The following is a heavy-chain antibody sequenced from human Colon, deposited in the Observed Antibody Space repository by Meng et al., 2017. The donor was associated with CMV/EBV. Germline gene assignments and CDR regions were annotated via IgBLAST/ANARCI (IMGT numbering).Heavy chain of an antibody. CDR3: ARIGGVLPMDV. J-gene: IGHJ6*02. CDR2: IYYSGST. D-gene: IGHD2-8*01. V-gene: IGHV4-59*01. Sequence: SETLSLTCTVSGGSISSYYWSWIRQPPGKGLEWIGYIYYSGSTNYNPSLKSRVTISVDTSKNQFSLKLSSVTAADTAVYYCARIGGVLPMDVWGPGTTVTVSS. CDR1: GGSISSYY.